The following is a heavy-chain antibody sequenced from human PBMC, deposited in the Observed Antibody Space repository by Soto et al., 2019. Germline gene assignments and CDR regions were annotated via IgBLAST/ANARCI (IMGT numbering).Heavy chain of an antibody. J-gene: IGHJ6*02. CDR1: GFTFSSYG. Sequence: GGSLRLSCAASGFTFSSYGIHWVRQAPGKGLEWVAVIWYDGSNKYYADSVKGRFTISRNNSKNTLYLQMNSLRAEDTAVYYCARDLAALNPGMDVWGQGTTVTVSS. CDR3: ARDLAALNPGMDV. V-gene: IGHV3-33*08. D-gene: IGHD6-13*01. CDR2: IWYDGSNK.